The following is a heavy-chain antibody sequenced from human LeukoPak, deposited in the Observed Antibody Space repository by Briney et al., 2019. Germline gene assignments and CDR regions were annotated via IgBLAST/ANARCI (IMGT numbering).Heavy chain of an antibody. J-gene: IGHJ4*02. CDR2: ISAYNGNT. D-gene: IGHD5-18*01. Sequence: ASVKVSCKASGYTFTSYGISWVRQAPGQGLEWMGWISAYNGNTNYAQKLQGRVTMTTDTSTSTAYMELRSLRSEDTAVYYCARGTNGYSYGCDPFDYWGQGTLVTVSS. CDR3: ARGTNGYSYGCDPFDY. CDR1: GYTFTSYG. V-gene: IGHV1-18*01.